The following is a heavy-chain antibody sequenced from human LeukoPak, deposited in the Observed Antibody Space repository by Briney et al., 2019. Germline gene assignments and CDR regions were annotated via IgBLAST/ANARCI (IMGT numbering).Heavy chain of an antibody. CDR2: ISSSGSTI. CDR1: GFTFSSYE. V-gene: IGHV3-48*03. J-gene: IGHJ4*02. Sequence: GGSLRLSCAASGFTFSSYEMNWVRQAPGKGLEWVSYISSSGSTIYYADSVKGRFTISRDNARNSLYLEMNSLRAEDTAVYYCARLDYYGSGSYFDYWGQGTLVTVSS. CDR3: ARLDYYGSGSYFDY. D-gene: IGHD3-10*01.